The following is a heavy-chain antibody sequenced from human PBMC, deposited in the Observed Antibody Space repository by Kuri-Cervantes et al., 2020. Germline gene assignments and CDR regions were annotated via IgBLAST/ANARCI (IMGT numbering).Heavy chain of an antibody. CDR1: GFTFSGHY. D-gene: IGHD2-21*01. CDR2: ISSSGSTI. Sequence: GGSLRLSCAASGFTFSGHYMSWIRQAPGKGLEWVSYISSSGSTIYYADSVKGRFTISRDNAKNSLYLQMNSLRAEDTAVYYCARECGGHPNYFDDWGQGTLVTVSS. V-gene: IGHV3-11*01. J-gene: IGHJ4*02. CDR3: ARECGGHPNYFDD.